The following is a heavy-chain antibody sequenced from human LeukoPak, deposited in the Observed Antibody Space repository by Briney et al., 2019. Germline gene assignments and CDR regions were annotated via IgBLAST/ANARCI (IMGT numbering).Heavy chain of an antibody. CDR2: ISSSTTYI. CDR3: ARGYHFYYMDV. Sequence: GGSLRLPCAASGFIFSSYSMNWVRQAPGKGLEWVSSISSSTTYISYADSVKGRFTISRDNAKNSLYLQMNSLRADDTAFYYCARGYHFYYMDVWGKGTTVTISS. J-gene: IGHJ6*03. V-gene: IGHV3-21*04. CDR1: GFIFSSYS.